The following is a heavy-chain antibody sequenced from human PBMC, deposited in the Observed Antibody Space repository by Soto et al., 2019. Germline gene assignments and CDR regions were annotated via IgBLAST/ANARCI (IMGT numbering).Heavy chain of an antibody. CDR3: ARGTGWFDP. CDR2: IYHSGST. V-gene: IGHV4-30-2*01. J-gene: IGHJ5*02. CDR1: GGSISSGGYS. Sequence: SETLSLTCAVSGGSISSGGYSWSWIRQPPGKGLEWIGYIYHSGSTYYNPSLKSRVTISVDRSKNQFSLKLSSVTAADTAVYYCARGTGWFDPWAQGTLVTVSS.